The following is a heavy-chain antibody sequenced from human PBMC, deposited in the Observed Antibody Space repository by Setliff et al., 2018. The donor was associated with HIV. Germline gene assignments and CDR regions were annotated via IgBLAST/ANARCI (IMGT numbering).Heavy chain of an antibody. CDR3: SRVGTLIDNPWDFFDF. J-gene: IGHJ4*02. Sequence: GGSLRLSCAASGFTFDDYAMHWVRQAPGKGLEWVSGISWNSGSIGYADSVKGRFTISRDNAKNSLYLQMNSLRAEDTAVYYCSRVGTLIDNPWDFFDFWGQGTLVTVSS. CDR2: ISWNSGSI. CDR1: GFTFDDYA. V-gene: IGHV3-9*01. D-gene: IGHD3-22*01.